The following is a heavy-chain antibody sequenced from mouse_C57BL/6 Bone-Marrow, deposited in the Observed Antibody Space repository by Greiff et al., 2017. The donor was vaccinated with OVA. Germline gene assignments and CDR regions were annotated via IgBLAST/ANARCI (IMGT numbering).Heavy chain of an antibody. Sequence: VQLQQSGPKLVKPGASVKISCKASGYSFTGYYMNWVKQSPEKSLEWIGEINPSTGGTTYNQKFKAKATLTVDKSSSTAYMQLKSLTSEDSAVYYCARGGTSPFAYWGQGTLVTVSA. CDR1: GYSFTGYY. CDR2: INPSTGGT. J-gene: IGHJ3*01. D-gene: IGHD4-1*01. CDR3: ARGGTSPFAY. V-gene: IGHV1-42*01.